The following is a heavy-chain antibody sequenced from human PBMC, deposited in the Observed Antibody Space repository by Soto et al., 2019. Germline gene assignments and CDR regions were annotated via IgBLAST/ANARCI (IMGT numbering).Heavy chain of an antibody. Sequence: QVQLVESGGGVVQPGMSLRLACAASGFTFSSYAMHWVRLAPGKGLEWMAVMSYDGSNKYYADSVKGRFTISRDNSKTTLYLQMNSLRPEDTALYYCARDGGAYWGQGTLVIVSS. D-gene: IGHD3-16*01. V-gene: IGHV3-30-3*01. CDR2: MSYDGSNK. J-gene: IGHJ4*02. CDR1: GFTFSSYA. CDR3: ARDGGAY.